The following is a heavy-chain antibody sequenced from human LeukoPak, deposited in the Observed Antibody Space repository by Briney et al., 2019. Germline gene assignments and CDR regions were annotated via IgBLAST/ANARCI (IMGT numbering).Heavy chain of an antibody. J-gene: IGHJ6*03. CDR1: GYTFSRNY. CDR2: INPSGGST. Sequence: ASVKVSCKASGYTFSRNYMHWVRQAPGQGLEWMGIINPSGGSTNYAQKFQGRVTMTRDTSTSTVYMELSSLRSEDTAVYYCARGPRITLVRGGQWYYYMDVWGKGTTVTISS. CDR3: ARGPRITLVRGGQWYYYMDV. D-gene: IGHD3-10*01. V-gene: IGHV1-46*01.